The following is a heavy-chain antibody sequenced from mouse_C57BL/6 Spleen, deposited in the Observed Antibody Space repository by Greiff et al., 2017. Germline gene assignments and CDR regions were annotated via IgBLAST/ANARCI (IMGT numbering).Heavy chain of an antibody. CDR1: GYTFTSYW. J-gene: IGHJ2*01. CDR2: IDPSDSYT. Sequence: VQLQQPGAELVKPGASVKLSCKASGYTFTSYWMQWVKQRPGQGLEWIGEIDPSDSYTNYNQKFKGKATLTVDTSSSTAYMQLSSLTSEDSAVYYCSSGYAYFDYWGQGTTLTVSS. CDR3: SSGYAYFDY. V-gene: IGHV1-50*01. D-gene: IGHD1-2*01.